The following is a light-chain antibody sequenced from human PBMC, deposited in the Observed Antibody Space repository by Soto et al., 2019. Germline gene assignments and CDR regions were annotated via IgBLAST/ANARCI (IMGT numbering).Light chain of an antibody. CDR1: QSVSSD. V-gene: IGKV3-15*01. J-gene: IGKJ4*01. Sequence: EIVMTQYPATLSVSPGARATLSCRASQSVSSDLAWYQQKPGQAPRLIIYGASSRATGIPARFSGSGSGTEFALTISSLESEDYAVYYCQQYNNWHPLTFGGGTKVDIK. CDR2: GAS. CDR3: QQYNNWHPLT.